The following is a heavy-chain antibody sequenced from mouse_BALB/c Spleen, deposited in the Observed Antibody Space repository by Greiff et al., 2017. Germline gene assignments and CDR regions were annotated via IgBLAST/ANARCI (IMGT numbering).Heavy chain of an antibody. D-gene: IGHD1-1*01. CDR1: GFSLTGYG. CDR2: IWGDGST. Sequence: QVQLKESGPGLVAPSQSLSITCTVSGFSLTGYGVNWVRQPPGKGLEWLGMIWGDGSTDYNSALKSRLSISKDNSKSQVFLKMNSLQTDDTARYYWAREISYYGSSHWYFDGWGAGTTVTVSS. CDR3: AREISYYGSSHWYFDG. V-gene: IGHV2-6-7*01. J-gene: IGHJ1*01.